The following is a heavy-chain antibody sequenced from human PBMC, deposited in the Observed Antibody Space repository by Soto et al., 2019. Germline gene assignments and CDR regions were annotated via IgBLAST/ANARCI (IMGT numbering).Heavy chain of an antibody. CDR1: GGSISSSSYY. D-gene: IGHD2-2*01. V-gene: IGHV4-39*01. CDR3: ARHLDVVVPAASYTMYYYYYMDV. CDR2: IYYSGST. J-gene: IGHJ6*03. Sequence: SETLSLTCTVSGGSISSSSYYWGWIRQPPGKGLEWIGSIYYSGSTYYNPSLKSRVTISVDTSKNQFSLKLSSVTAADTAVYYCARHLDVVVPAASYTMYYYYYMDVWGKGTTVTVSS.